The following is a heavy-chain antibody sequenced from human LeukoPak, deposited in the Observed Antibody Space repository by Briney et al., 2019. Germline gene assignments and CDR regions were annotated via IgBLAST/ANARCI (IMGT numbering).Heavy chain of an antibody. CDR1: GYTFTSYG. CDR2: ISAYNGNT. Sequence: ASVKVSCKASGYTFTSYGISWVRRAPGQGLEWTGWISAYNGNTNYAQKLQGRVTMTTDTSTSTAYMELRSLRSDDTAVYYCAREAVVRYPDYWGQGTLVTVSS. CDR3: AREAVVRYPDY. D-gene: IGHD3-9*01. V-gene: IGHV1-18*01. J-gene: IGHJ4*02.